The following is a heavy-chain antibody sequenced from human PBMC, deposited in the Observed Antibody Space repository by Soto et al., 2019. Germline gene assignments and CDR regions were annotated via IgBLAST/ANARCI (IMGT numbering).Heavy chain of an antibody. J-gene: IGHJ6*02. D-gene: IGHD3-10*01. Sequence: QVQLVQSGAEVKKPGSSAKVSCKASGGTFSNYVISWVRQAPGQGLEWMGGIIPLFGTTDYAKKFQGRIAMTADEATTTVYIDLISMRFEDTAVYFYEIDVGSGEVPAVWGQGTTVIVSS. CDR3: EIDVGSGEVPAV. CDR2: IIPLFGTT. V-gene: IGHV1-69*01. CDR1: GGTFSNYV.